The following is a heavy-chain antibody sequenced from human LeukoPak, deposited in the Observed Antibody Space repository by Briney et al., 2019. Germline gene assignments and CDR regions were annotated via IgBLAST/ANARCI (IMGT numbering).Heavy chain of an antibody. V-gene: IGHV1-69*05. CDR1: GGTFSSYA. CDR2: IIPIFGTA. CDR3: ARENYYGSGSYYPFDY. Sequence: GASVKVSCKASGGTFSSYAISWVRQAPGQGLEWMGGIIPIFGTANYAQKFQGRVTITTDESTSTAYMELSSLRSEDTAVYYCARENYYGSGSYYPFDYWGQGTLVTV. J-gene: IGHJ4*02. D-gene: IGHD3-10*01.